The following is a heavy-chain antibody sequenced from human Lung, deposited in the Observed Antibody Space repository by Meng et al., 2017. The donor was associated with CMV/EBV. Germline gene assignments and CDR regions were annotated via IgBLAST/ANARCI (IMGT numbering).Heavy chain of an antibody. CDR2: INPGRGTT. CDR3: AKAYCGNDCYYLGP. V-gene: IGHV1-46*01. J-gene: IGHJ5*02. Sequence: ASVKVSCKASGYSFITDSMHWVRQAPGQRLEWMGIINPGRGTTTYAQHFQGRVTMTRDTSTSTVYMELSSLRSEDTAIYYCAKAYCGNDCYYLGPWGQGTLVTV. D-gene: IGHD2-21*01. CDR1: GYSFITDS.